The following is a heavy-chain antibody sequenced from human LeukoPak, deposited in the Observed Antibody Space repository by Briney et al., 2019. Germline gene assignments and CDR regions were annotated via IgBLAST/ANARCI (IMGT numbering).Heavy chain of an antibody. J-gene: IGHJ4*02. Sequence: PGGSLRLSCAASGFTFSSYAMHWVRQAPGKGLEWVAVISYDGSNKYYADSVKGRFTISRDNSKNTLYLQMNSLRAEDSAVYYCATVFDYWGQGTLVTVSS. CDR2: ISYDGSNK. V-gene: IGHV3-30*04. CDR3: ATVFDY. CDR1: GFTFSSYA.